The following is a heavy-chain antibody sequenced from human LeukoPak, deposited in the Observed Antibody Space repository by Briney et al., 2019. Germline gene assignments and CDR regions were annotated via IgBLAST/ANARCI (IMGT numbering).Heavy chain of an antibody. Sequence: ASVKVSCKASGYTFTSYDISWVRQAPGQGLEWMGWINVYNGNTNYAQKLQGRVTMTTDTSTSNAYMELRSLRSDDTAVYYCARDKRYRSGWREYYYFGTALGAREPRVPVPS. CDR2: INVYNGNT. V-gene: IGHV1-18*01. D-gene: IGHD6-19*01. J-gene: IGHJ6*04. CDR3: ARDKRYRSGWREYYYFGTAL. CDR1: GYTFTSYD.